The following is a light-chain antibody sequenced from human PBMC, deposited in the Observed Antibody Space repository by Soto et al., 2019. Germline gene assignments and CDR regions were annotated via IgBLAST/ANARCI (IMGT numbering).Light chain of an antibody. J-gene: IGKJ2*01. CDR3: QQYNTYTLYT. CDR1: QSISTW. Sequence: DIQLTQSPSTLSASLGDRVTITCRASQSISTWLAWYQQKPGKTPSLLIYDASTLETGVPSRFSGRGSGTEFTLTISGLQPDDFATYYCQQYNTYTLYTFGQGTKLEIK. V-gene: IGKV1-5*01. CDR2: DAS.